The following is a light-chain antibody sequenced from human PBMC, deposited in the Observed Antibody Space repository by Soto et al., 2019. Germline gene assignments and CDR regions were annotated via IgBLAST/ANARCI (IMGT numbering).Light chain of an antibody. Sequence: EIVLTQSPATLSLSPGERATLSCRASQNINIYLAWYQQKPGQAPRLLIYDASNRATGIPARFSGSGSGTDFTLTISSLEPEDFAVYYCQQRSIWPPITFGQGTRLEIK. J-gene: IGKJ5*01. V-gene: IGKV3-11*01. CDR2: DAS. CDR3: QQRSIWPPIT. CDR1: QNINIY.